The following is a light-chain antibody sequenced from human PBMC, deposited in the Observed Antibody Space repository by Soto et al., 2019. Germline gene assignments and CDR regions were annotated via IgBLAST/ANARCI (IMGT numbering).Light chain of an antibody. CDR1: QSVSGN. CDR3: QQYNNWTPIT. CDR2: AAS. V-gene: IGKV3-15*01. J-gene: IGKJ3*01. Sequence: EIVMTQSPATLSVSPGERATLSCRASQSVSGNLAWYQQKPGQAPRLLIYAASTRATGIPARFSGSGSVTEFALTISSLQSEDFAFYYCQQYNNWTPITFGPGTKVDIK.